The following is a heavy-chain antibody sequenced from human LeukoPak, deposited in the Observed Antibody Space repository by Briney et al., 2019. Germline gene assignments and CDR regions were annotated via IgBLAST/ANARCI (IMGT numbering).Heavy chain of an antibody. D-gene: IGHD1-7*01. CDR3: ARQLTGTTSLDY. Sequence: ASVKVSCKASGYTFTSYAMHWVRQAPGQRLEWMGWINAGNGNTKYSQKFQGRVTITRDTSASTAYMELSSLRSEDTAVYYCARQLTGTTSLDYWGRGTLVTVSS. CDR1: GYTFTSYA. CDR2: INAGNGNT. J-gene: IGHJ4*02. V-gene: IGHV1-3*01.